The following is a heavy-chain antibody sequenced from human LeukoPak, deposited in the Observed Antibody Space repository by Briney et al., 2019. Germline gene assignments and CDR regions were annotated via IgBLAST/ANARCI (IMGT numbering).Heavy chain of an antibody. Sequence: PGGSLGLSCAASGFSFSSYWMSWVRQAPGKWLEWVANIQHDGSEQYYVDSVKGRFTISRDNTKKSLFLQINSLRAEDTAVYYCATPARGGSALPWGQGTLVTVSS. V-gene: IGHV3-7*01. D-gene: IGHD6-19*01. CDR2: IQHDGSEQ. CDR1: GFSFSSYW. J-gene: IGHJ5*02. CDR3: ATPARGGSALP.